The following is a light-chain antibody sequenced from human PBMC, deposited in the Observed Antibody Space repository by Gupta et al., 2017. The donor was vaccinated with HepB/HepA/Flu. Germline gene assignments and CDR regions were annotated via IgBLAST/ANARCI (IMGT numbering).Light chain of an antibody. CDR3: QQYDSSLIT. V-gene: IGKV3-20*01. Sequence: EIVLTKSPGTLSLSPGERATLSCRASQSVSSNYLAWYQQKPGQTPRLLIYGASSRATGIPDRFSGSGSGTDFTLTVSRLEPEDVAVYYCQQYDSSLITFGQGTRLEIK. CDR2: GAS. J-gene: IGKJ5*01. CDR1: QSVSSNY.